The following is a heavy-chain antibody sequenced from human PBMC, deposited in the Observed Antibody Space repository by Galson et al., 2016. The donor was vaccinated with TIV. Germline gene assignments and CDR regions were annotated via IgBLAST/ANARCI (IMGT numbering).Heavy chain of an antibody. CDR1: GFSLASTAVG. CDR2: IYWDDQK. Sequence: PALVNPTQTLTLTCSFSGFSLASTAVGVGWVRQPPGEALDWLGLIYWDDQKWYRPSLQNRMTITKDTSKDHVVLTLTNLEPADTGTYYCAHGSGWLLDYWGQGILVTVSS. V-gene: IGHV2-5*02. D-gene: IGHD6-19*01. J-gene: IGHJ4*02. CDR3: AHGSGWLLDY.